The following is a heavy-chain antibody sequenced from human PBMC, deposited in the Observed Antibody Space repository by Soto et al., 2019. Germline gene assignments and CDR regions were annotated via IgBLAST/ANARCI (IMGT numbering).Heavy chain of an antibody. J-gene: IGHJ6*02. V-gene: IGHV6-1*01. CDR3: AREYYYDSSGYYPDYGMDV. CDR2: TYYRSKWYN. CDR1: GDSVSSNSAA. Sequence: PSQTLSLTCAISGDSVSSNSAAWNWIRQSPSRGLEWLGRTYYRSKWYNDYAVSVKSRITINPDTSKNQFSLQLNSVTPEDTAVYYCAREYYYDSSGYYPDYGMDVRGQGTTVTVSS. D-gene: IGHD3-22*01.